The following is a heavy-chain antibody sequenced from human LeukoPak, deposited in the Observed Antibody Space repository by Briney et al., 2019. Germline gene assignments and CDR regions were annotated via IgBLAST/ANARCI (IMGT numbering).Heavy chain of an antibody. CDR2: IYYSGST. V-gene: IGHV4-59*08. Sequence: PSETLSLTCTASGGSISSYYWSWIRQPPGKGLEWIGYIYYSGSTNYNPSLKSRITISVDTSKNQFSLKLSSVTAADTAVYYCARRRWSSGWTFDYWGQGTLVTVSS. CDR1: GGSISSYY. D-gene: IGHD6-19*01. CDR3: ARRRWSSGWTFDY. J-gene: IGHJ4*02.